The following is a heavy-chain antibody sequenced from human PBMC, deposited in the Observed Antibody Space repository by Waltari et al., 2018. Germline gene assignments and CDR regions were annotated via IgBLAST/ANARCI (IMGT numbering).Heavy chain of an antibody. J-gene: IGHJ4*02. V-gene: IGHV4-39*01. Sequence: QLQLQESGPGLVQPSETLSLTCTVSGVSISSSSYYWGWIRQPPGKGLEWIGSIYYSGSTYYNPSLKSRVTISVDTSKNQFSLKLSSVTAADTAVYYCARSLSGVLRFLFYWGQGTLVTVSS. D-gene: IGHD3-3*01. CDR1: GVSISSSSYY. CDR3: ARSLSGVLRFLFY. CDR2: IYYSGST.